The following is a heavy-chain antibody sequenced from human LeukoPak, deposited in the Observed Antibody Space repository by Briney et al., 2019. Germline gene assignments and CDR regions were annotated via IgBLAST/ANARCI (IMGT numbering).Heavy chain of an antibody. D-gene: IGHD1-26*01. J-gene: IGHJ4*02. Sequence: GGSLRLSCAASGFTFTSYAMSWVRQAPGKGLEWVSSISGSGGSTFYVDSVKGRFTISRDNTKNTLYLQMNSLRAEDTALYYCSKDPQRGSPYFFDYWGQGTLVTVSS. V-gene: IGHV3-23*01. CDR3: SKDPQRGSPYFFDY. CDR2: ISGSGGST. CDR1: GFTFTSYA.